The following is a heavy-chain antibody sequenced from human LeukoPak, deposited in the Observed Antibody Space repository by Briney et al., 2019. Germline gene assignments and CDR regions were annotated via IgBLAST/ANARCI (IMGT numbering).Heavy chain of an antibody. Sequence: SQTLSLTCAVSGGSISSGGYSWNWIRQPPGKGLEWIGYIYHSGSTYYNLSLKSRVTISIDRSKNQFSLNLGSVTAADTAVYYCARKEYSLDYWGQGTLVTVSS. J-gene: IGHJ4*02. CDR1: GGSISSGGYS. V-gene: IGHV4-30-2*01. D-gene: IGHD5-18*01. CDR2: IYHSGST. CDR3: ARKEYSLDY.